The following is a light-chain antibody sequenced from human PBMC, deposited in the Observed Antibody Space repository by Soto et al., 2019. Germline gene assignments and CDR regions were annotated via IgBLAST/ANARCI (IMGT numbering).Light chain of an antibody. Sequence: QSGLTQPASVSGSPGQSITISFTGTSSDVGGYNYVSWYQQHPGKAPKLMIYEVSNRPSGVSNRFSGSKSGNTASLTISGLQAEDEADYYCSSYTSSSTLVFGGGTQLTVL. J-gene: IGLJ2*01. CDR1: SSDVGGYNY. CDR3: SSYTSSSTLV. CDR2: EVS. V-gene: IGLV2-14*01.